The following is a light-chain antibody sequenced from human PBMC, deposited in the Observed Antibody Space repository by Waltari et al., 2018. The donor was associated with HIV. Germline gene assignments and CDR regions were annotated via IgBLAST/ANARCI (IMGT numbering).Light chain of an antibody. CDR2: GVN. J-gene: IGLJ2*01. CDR3: SSYAGSNNVV. V-gene: IGLV2-8*01. CDR1: SSDVGGYNY. Sequence: QSALTPPPSASGSPGQSVTISCTGTSSDVGGYNYVSWYQQHPGKAPKLMIYGVNKRPSGVPDRFSGSKSGNTASLTVSGLQAEDEAEYYCSSYAGSNNVVFGGGTKLTVL.